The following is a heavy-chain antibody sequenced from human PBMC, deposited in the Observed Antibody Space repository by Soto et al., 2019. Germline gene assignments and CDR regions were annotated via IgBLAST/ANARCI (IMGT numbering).Heavy chain of an antibody. CDR3: AHRPRGYAYYFDY. J-gene: IGHJ4*02. Sequence: QITLKESGPTLVKPTQTLTLTCTFSGFSLSTRGVAVGWFRQPPGKALEWLALIYWDEDKWYSPSLKSRLNITDDTSKNQVVLTMPNMDPVDTATYYCAHRPRGYAYYFDYWGQGTLVTVSS. D-gene: IGHD5-12*01. CDR2: IYWDEDK. CDR1: GFSLSTRGVA. V-gene: IGHV2-5*02.